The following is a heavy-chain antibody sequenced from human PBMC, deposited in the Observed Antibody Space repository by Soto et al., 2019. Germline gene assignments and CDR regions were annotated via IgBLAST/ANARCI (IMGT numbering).Heavy chain of an antibody. CDR2: ITASGDNT. Sequence: LRLSCTASGFNFRSYGMSWVRQAPGKGLEWVSGITASGDNTYYTDSVKGRFTISRDNSKNTLYLQMSGLRVEDTAVFLCAKSLMNAKEVWGQGTTVTVSS. V-gene: IGHV3-23*01. D-gene: IGHD2-21*01. J-gene: IGHJ6*02. CDR3: AKSLMNAKEV. CDR1: GFNFRSYG.